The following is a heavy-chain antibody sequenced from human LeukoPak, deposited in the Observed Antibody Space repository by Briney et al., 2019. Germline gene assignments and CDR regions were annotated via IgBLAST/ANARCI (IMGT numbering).Heavy chain of an antibody. CDR3: ARDMGTSITMVRERRNWFDP. CDR2: IYTSGST. CDR1: GGSISSYY. Sequence: KPSETLSLTCTVSGGSISSYYWSWIRQPAGKGLEWIGRIYTSGSTNYNPSLKSRVTMSVDTSKNQFSLKLSSVTAADTAVYYCARDMGTSITMVRERRNWFDPWGQGTLVTVSS. D-gene: IGHD3-10*01. J-gene: IGHJ5*02. V-gene: IGHV4-4*07.